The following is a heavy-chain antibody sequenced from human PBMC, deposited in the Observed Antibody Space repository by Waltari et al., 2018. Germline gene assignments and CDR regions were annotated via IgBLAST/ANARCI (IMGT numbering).Heavy chain of an antibody. Sequence: QVQLVQSGAEVKKPGASVKVSCKASGYTFTSYDINWVRQATGQGLEWMGWMNPYSGNTGYAQKFQGRFTMTRTTSISTAYMELSSLRSEDTAVYYWARAYGRYGGNSVWGQGTLVTVSS. CDR3: ARAYGRYGGNSV. CDR2: MNPYSGNT. J-gene: IGHJ4*02. D-gene: IGHD4-17*01. CDR1: GYTFTSYD. V-gene: IGHV1-8*01.